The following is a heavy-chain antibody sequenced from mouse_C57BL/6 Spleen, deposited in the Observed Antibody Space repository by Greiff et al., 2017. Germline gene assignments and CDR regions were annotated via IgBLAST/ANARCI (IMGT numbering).Heavy chain of an antibody. CDR1: GFTFSDYG. V-gene: IGHV5-17*01. Sequence: EVKLVESGGGLVKPGGSLKLSCAASGFTFSDYGMHWVRQAPEKGLEWVAYISSGSSTIYYADTVKGRFTISRDNAKNTLFLQMTSLRSEDTAMYYCERRSYYGSSYVDAMDYWGQGTSVTVSS. CDR3: ERRSYYGSSYVDAMDY. J-gene: IGHJ4*01. CDR2: ISSGSSTI. D-gene: IGHD1-1*01.